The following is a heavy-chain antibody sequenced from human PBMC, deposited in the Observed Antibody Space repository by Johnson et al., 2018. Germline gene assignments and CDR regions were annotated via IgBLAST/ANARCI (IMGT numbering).Heavy chain of an antibody. CDR2: IKRDGSQK. J-gene: IGHJ6*02. V-gene: IGHV3-7*01. D-gene: IGHD2-2*01. CDR3: ATCAASGLTVPYYYYGMDV. CDR1: GFTLSSYW. Sequence: VQLVQSGGALVQPGGSMRLSCTASGFTLSSYWMTWVRQAPGEGLEWVANIKRDGSQKNYLDSVKGRFTISSDNAKNSLQLQMNSLRNEDTAVYYCATCAASGLTVPYYYYGMDVWGQGTTVTVS.